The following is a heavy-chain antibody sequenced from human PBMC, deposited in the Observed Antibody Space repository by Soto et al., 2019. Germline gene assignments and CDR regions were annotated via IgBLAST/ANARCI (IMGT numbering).Heavy chain of an antibody. CDR1: GGSFSGYY. D-gene: IGHD4-17*01. J-gene: IGHJ4*02. CDR2: INHSGST. CDR3: GRGDDGDYHYRFDY. Sequence: QVQLQQWGAGLLKPSETLSLTCAVYGGSFSGYYWSWIRQPPGKGLEWIGEINHSGSTNYNPSLKRRVTISVDPSKNQFSLKLIYVTAAVTAVYYCGRGDDGDYHYRFDYWGRGTLVTVSS. V-gene: IGHV4-34*01.